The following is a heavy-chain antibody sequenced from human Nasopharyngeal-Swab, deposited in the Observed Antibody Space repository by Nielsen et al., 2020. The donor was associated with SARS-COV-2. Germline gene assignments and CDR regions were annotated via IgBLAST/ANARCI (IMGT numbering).Heavy chain of an antibody. V-gene: IGHV1-18*01. Sequence: ASVKVSCKASGYTFTSYGISWVRQAPGQGLEWMGWISGNIGTTNYAQNLQGRVTMTPDTSTRTAYLELRNLRSDDTAVYYCARGSTLIDYWCQGTLVTVSS. CDR3: ARGSTLIDY. CDR1: GYTFTSYG. CDR2: ISGNIGTT. D-gene: IGHD1-26*01. J-gene: IGHJ4*02.